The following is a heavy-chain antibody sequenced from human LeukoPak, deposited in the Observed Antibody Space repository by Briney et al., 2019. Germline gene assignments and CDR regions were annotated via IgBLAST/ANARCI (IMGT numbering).Heavy chain of an antibody. V-gene: IGHV4-4*07. Sequence: PSETLSLTCTVSGGSISSYYWSWIRQPAGKGLEWIGRIYTSGSTNYNPSLKGRVTMSVDTSKNQFSLKLSSVTAADTAVYYCARGKKQLWSLDYYMDVWGKGTTVTVSS. D-gene: IGHD5-18*01. CDR1: GGSISSYY. J-gene: IGHJ6*03. CDR3: ARGKKQLWSLDYYMDV. CDR2: IYTSGST.